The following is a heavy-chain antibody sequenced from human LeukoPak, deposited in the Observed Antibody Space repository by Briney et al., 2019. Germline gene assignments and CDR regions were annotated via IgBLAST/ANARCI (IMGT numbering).Heavy chain of an antibody. V-gene: IGHV4-39*07. Sequence: SETLSLTCTVSGGSISSSSYYWGWIRQPPGKGLEWIGSIYYSGRTYYNPSLKSRVTISLDTSKNQFSLKLSSVTAADTAVYFCAREGAAPYYYYMDVWGKGTTVTISS. D-gene: IGHD1-26*01. J-gene: IGHJ6*03. CDR1: GGSISSSSYY. CDR2: IYYSGRT. CDR3: AREGAAPYYYYMDV.